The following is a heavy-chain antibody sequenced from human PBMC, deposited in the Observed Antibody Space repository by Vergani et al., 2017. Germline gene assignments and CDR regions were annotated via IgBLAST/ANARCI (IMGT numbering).Heavy chain of an antibody. D-gene: IGHD3-10*01. J-gene: IGHJ4*02. Sequence: QVQLVQSGAEVKKPGASVKVSCKASGYTFTSYYMHWVRQAPGQGLEWMGIINPSGGSTSYAQKFQGRVTMTRDTSTSTVYMELSSLRSEDTAVYYCATASRLLWFGEFSNYFDYWGQGTLVTVSS. V-gene: IGHV1-46*01. CDR2: INPSGGST. CDR3: ATASRLLWFGEFSNYFDY. CDR1: GYTFTSYY.